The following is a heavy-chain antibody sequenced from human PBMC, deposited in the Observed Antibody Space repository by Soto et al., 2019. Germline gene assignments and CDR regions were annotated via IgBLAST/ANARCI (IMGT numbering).Heavy chain of an antibody. CDR3: ARDHATYDFLYDMDV. CDR1: GYTFTGYY. Sequence: ASVKVSCKASGYTFTGYYMHWVRQAPGQGLEWMGWINPNSGGTNYAQKFQGWVTMTRDTSISTAYMELSRLRSDDTAVYYCARDHATYDFLYDMDVWGQGTTVTVSS. J-gene: IGHJ6*02. D-gene: IGHD3-3*01. V-gene: IGHV1-2*04. CDR2: INPNSGGT.